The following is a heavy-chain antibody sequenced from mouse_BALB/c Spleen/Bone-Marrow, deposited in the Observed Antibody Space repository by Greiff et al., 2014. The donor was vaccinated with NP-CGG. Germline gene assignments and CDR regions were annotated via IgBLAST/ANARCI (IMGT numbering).Heavy chain of an antibody. J-gene: IGHJ4*01. Sequence: EVMLVESGGGLVKPGGSLKLSCAASGFTFSSYAMSWVRQTPEKRLEWVASISSGGSTYYPDSVMGRFTISRDNARNILYLQMSSLRSEDTAMYYCASPLYYGLHYYAMDYWGQGTSVTVSS. V-gene: IGHV5-6-5*01. CDR3: ASPLYYGLHYYAMDY. CDR1: GFTFSSYA. CDR2: ISSGGST. D-gene: IGHD1-2*01.